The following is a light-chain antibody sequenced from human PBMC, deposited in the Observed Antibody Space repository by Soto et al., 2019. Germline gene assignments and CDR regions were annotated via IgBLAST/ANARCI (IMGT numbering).Light chain of an antibody. CDR1: SNDVGGYNY. CDR3: ASYAGSNNLV. CDR2: EVS. J-gene: IGLJ2*01. Sequence: QSALTQPPSASGSPGQPVTISCTGTSNDVGGYNYVSWYRQHPGKAPKFMIFEVSKRPSGVPDRFSGSKSGNTASLTVSGLQAEDEADYYCASYAGSNNLVFGGGTKLTVL. V-gene: IGLV2-8*01.